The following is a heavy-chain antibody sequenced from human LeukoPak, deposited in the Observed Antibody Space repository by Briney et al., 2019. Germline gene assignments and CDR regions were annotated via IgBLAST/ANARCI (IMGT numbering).Heavy chain of an antibody. V-gene: IGHV5-51*01. CDR3: ARAVAGDYFDY. Sequence: GESLKISCKGSGYSFISYWIGWVRQMPGKGLEWMGVIYPGDSDTRYSPSFQGQVTISADKSISTAYLQWSSLKASDSAMYYCARAVAGDYFDYWGQGTLVTVSS. CDR2: IYPGDSDT. J-gene: IGHJ4*02. D-gene: IGHD6-19*01. CDR1: GYSFISYW.